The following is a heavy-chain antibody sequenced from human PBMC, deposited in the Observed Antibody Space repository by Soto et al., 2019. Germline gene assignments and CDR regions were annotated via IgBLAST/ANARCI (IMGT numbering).Heavy chain of an antibody. J-gene: IGHJ4*02. CDR1: GGTFSTFG. Sequence: SVKVSCKASGGTFSTFGISWVRQAPGQGLEWMGGIIPFFGTARYSRKFEDRITITVDESTNTVYMDLRSLTSEDTAIYYCAKSAPMDAGDKYYYDFWGQGALVTVSS. CDR2: IIPFFGTA. V-gene: IGHV1-69*13. D-gene: IGHD4-17*01. CDR3: AKSAPMDAGDKYYYDF.